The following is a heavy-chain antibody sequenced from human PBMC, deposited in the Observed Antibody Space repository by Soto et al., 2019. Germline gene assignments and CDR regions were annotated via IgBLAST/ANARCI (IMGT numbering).Heavy chain of an antibody. V-gene: IGHV1-46*01. D-gene: IGHD2-21*02. J-gene: IGHJ4*02. CDR1: GCPFTDYF. CDR3: ARELYSCGGDCPYYMDY. Sequence: ASVKVSCKTSGCPFTDYFIHWVRQAPGQGLEWMGIISLYHHSTSYAQKFQGRLTVTADTSTTTVYMDLSSLTSEDSAVYWCARELYSCGGDCPYYMDYWGQGTLVTVSS. CDR2: ISLYHHST.